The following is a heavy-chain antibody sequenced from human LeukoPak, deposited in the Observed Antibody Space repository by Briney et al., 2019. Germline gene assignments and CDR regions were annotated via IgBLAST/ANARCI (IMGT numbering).Heavy chain of an antibody. CDR3: ARLPPRRTRDIVVVPAAVVDY. CDR2: IYHSGST. D-gene: IGHD2-2*01. V-gene: IGHV4-38-2*01. CDR1: GYSISSGYY. J-gene: IGHJ4*02. Sequence: SETLSLTCAVSGYSISSGYYWGWIRPPPGKGLEWIGIIYHSGSTYYNPSLKSRLTISVDTSKNHFSLKLSSVTAADTAVYYCARLPPRRTRDIVVVPAAVVDYWGQGTLVTVSS.